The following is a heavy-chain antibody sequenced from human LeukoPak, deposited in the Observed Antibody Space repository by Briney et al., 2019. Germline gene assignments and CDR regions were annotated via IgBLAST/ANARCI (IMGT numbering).Heavy chain of an antibody. Sequence: SETLSLTCTVSGGSISSYYWSWIRQPAGKGLEWIGRIYTSGSTNYNPSLKSRVTISVDTSKNQFSLKLSSVTAADTAVYYCARELAAGTTTIGDNWFDPWGQGTLVTVSS. CDR1: GGSISSYY. D-gene: IGHD6-13*01. CDR3: ARELAAGTTTIGDNWFDP. J-gene: IGHJ5*02. CDR2: IYTSGST. V-gene: IGHV4-4*07.